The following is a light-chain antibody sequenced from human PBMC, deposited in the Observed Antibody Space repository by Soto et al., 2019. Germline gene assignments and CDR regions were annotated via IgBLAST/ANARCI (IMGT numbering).Light chain of an antibody. Sequence: QSVLTQSPSASASLGASVKLTCTLSSGHSSYAIAWHQQQPEKGPRYLMKLNSDGSHSKGDGIPDRFSGSGSGAERYLTISSLQSEDEADYYCQTWGTGPWVFGGGTKLTVL. V-gene: IGLV4-69*01. CDR1: SGHSSYA. CDR2: LNSDGSH. CDR3: QTWGTGPWV. J-gene: IGLJ3*02.